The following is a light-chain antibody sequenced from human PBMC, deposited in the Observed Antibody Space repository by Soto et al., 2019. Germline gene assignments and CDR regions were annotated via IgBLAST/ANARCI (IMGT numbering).Light chain of an antibody. Sequence: EIVVTQSPATLSLSPGERATLSCRASQNVSTYLAWYQQKPGQAPRLLIYDASNRATGIPARFSGSGSGTDFTLTISSLEPEDFAVYYCQQRTNWLTFGPGTKVDIK. V-gene: IGKV3-11*01. J-gene: IGKJ3*01. CDR3: QQRTNWLT. CDR2: DAS. CDR1: QNVSTY.